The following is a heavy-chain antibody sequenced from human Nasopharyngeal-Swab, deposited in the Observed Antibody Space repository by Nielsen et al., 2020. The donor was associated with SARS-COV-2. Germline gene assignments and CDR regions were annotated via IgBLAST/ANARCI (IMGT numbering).Heavy chain of an antibody. J-gene: IGHJ6*02. D-gene: IGHD3-3*01. CDR2: INSDGSST. CDR1: GFTFSSYW. CDR3: ARYFPRPLDFWNHLSVSHLLYYYAMDV. Sequence: GGSLRLSCAASGFTFSSYWMHWVRQAPGKGLVWVSRINSDGSSTSYADSVKGRFTISRDNAKNTLYLQMNSLRAEDTAVYYCARYFPRPLDFWNHLSVSHLLYYYAMDVWGQGTTVTVSS. V-gene: IGHV3-74*01.